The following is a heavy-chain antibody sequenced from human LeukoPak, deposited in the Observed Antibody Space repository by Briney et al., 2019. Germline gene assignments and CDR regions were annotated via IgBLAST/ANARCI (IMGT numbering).Heavy chain of an antibody. CDR3: ASGYSYGYDY. J-gene: IGHJ4*02. CDR2: IYYSGST. D-gene: IGHD5-18*01. V-gene: IGHV4-39*01. CDR1: GGSISSSSYY. Sequence: SETLSLTCTVAGGSISSSSYYWGWIRQPPGKGLEWIGSIYYSGSTYYNLSLKSRVTISVDTSKNQFSLKLSSVTAADTAVYYCASGYSYGYDYWGQGTLVTVSS.